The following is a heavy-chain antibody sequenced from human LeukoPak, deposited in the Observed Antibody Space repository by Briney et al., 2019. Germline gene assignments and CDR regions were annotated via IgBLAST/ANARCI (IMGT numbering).Heavy chain of an antibody. V-gene: IGHV4-39*07. Sequence: SETLSLTCTVSGGSINSSSYNWGWIRQPPTRGPEWLASVYYSGLTYYNSSLKSRVTISVDTPKNQVSLRFSSVTAADTAVYYCAGVTFGSTMARWGQGTLVSVSS. CDR3: AGVTFGSTMAR. CDR1: GGSINSSSYN. J-gene: IGHJ4*02. D-gene: IGHD3-10*01. CDR2: VYYSGLT.